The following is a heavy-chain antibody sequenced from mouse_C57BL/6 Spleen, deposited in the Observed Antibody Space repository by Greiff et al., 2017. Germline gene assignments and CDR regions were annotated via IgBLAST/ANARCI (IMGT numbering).Heavy chain of an antibody. J-gene: IGHJ3*01. D-gene: IGHD2-4*01. CDR3: ARSGDYDVGWFAY. V-gene: IGHV1-4*01. CDR1: GYTFTSYT. Sequence: QVQLQQSGAELARPGASVKMSCKASGYTFTSYTMHWVKQRPGQGLEWIGYINPSSGYTKYNQKFKDKATLTADKSSSTAYMQLSSLTSEDSAVYYCARSGDYDVGWFAYWGQGTLVTVSA. CDR2: INPSSGYT.